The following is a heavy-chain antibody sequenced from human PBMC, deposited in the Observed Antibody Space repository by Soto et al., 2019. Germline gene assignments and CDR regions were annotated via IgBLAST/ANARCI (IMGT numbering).Heavy chain of an antibody. Sequence: QVQLQESGPELVKPSQTLSLTCSVSGGSITTNGHYWTWIRQHPGQGLEWIAYIYYTGNSYLNPSLKSSLSISVDTSKNQFSLELRSVTAADTAVYYCAREQWGFDSWGQGTLVTVSS. D-gene: IGHD6-19*01. V-gene: IGHV4-31*03. J-gene: IGHJ4*02. CDR1: GGSITTNGHY. CDR3: AREQWGFDS. CDR2: IYYTGNS.